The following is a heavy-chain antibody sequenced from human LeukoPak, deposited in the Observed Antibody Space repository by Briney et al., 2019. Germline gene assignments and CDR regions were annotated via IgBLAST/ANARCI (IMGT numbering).Heavy chain of an antibody. V-gene: IGHV3-23*01. Sequence: GGSLRLSCAASGFTFNNYGMSWVRQAPGKGLEWVSAISGSSGTTYYADFVKGRFTISRDNSKNTLYLQMNSLRAEDTAVYYCAKDGLGIWSRGYFDYWGQGTLVTVSS. CDR3: AKDGLGIWSRGYFDY. D-gene: IGHD7-27*01. CDR1: GFTFNNYG. CDR2: ISGSSGTT. J-gene: IGHJ4*02.